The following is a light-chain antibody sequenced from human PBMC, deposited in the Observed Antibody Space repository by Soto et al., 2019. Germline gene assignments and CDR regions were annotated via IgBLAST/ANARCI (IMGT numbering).Light chain of an antibody. CDR1: SSNIGGNS. Sequence: QSAMTQPPSVSAAPGQKVTISCSGSSSNIGGNSVSWYQQLPGTAPKLLIYDDDKRPSGIPDRFSGSKSGTSVTLGITGFQTGDEADYYCGSWDSSLSAYVFATGTKLTVL. CDR2: DDD. V-gene: IGLV1-51*01. CDR3: GSWDSSLSAYV. J-gene: IGLJ1*01.